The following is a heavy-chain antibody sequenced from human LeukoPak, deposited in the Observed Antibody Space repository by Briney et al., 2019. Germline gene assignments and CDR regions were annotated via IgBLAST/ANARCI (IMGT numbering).Heavy chain of an antibody. V-gene: IGHV1-69*05. CDR2: IIPIFGTA. CDR3: ARDRYSGSYWTFDY. CDR1: GGTFSCYA. D-gene: IGHD1-26*01. Sequence: SVKVSCKASGGTFSCYAISRVRQAPGQGLEWMGRIIPIFGTANYAQKFQGRVTITTDESTSTAYMELSSLRSEDTAVYYCARDRYSGSYWTFDYWGQGTLVTVSS. J-gene: IGHJ4*02.